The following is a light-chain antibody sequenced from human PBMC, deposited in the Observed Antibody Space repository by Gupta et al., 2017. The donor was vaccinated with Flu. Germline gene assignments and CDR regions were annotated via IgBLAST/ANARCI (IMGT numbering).Light chain of an antibody. CDR2: AAS. J-gene: IGKJ1*01. Sequence: DIQMTQSPSSLSASVGDRVTITCRASQSISSYLHWYQQKPGKAPKLLIYAASSWQSGVPSRFSGSGSGTDFTLTISSRQQEDFAPYYSQQIDSNLSWTFGQGTKVEIK. V-gene: IGKV1-39*01. CDR1: QSISSY. CDR3: QQIDSNLSWT.